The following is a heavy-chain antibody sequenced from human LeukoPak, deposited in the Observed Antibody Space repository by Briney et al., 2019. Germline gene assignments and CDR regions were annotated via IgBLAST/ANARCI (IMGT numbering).Heavy chain of an antibody. Sequence: SETLSLTCNVSGASISNYYWSWIRQSPRKGLEWIGFIYFSGITNYNPSLESRVTISFDTSRNYFSLKLSSVTAADTAVYYCARGGDYAVPDFDYWGQGTLVTVSA. V-gene: IGHV4-59*01. D-gene: IGHD4-17*01. CDR1: GASISNYY. CDR2: IYFSGIT. CDR3: ARGGDYAVPDFDY. J-gene: IGHJ4*02.